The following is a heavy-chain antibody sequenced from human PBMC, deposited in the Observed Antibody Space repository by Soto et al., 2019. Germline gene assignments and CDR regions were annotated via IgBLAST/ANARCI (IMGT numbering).Heavy chain of an antibody. D-gene: IGHD3-16*01. Sequence: QITLKESGPALVKPTQTLTLTCTFSGFSLSTSGVGVGWIRQPPGEALEWLALIYWDDYKHFSPSLESRLTPTKKPPKNQVVLKIANMDPVDTATYYCVHKGGGDRILDYWGQGTLVTVSS. CDR2: IYWDDYK. CDR3: VHKGGGDRILDY. J-gene: IGHJ4*02. V-gene: IGHV2-5*02. CDR1: GFSLSTSGVG.